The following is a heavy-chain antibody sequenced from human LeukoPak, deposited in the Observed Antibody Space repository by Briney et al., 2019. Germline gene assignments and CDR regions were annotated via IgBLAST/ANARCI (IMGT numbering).Heavy chain of an antibody. Sequence: ASVKVSCKASGYTFTSYYMHWVRQAPGQGLEWMGIINPSGGSTSYAQKFQGRVTITADKSTSTAYMELSSLRSEDTAVYYCARERRGAFDIWGQGTMVTVSS. CDR2: INPSGGST. V-gene: IGHV1-46*01. J-gene: IGHJ3*02. CDR3: ARERRGAFDI. CDR1: GYTFTSYY.